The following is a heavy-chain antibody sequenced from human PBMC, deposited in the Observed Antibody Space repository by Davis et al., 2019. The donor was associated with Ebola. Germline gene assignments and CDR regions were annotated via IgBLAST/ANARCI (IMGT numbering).Heavy chain of an antibody. CDR2: IRSKAYRGTA. CDR3: TRDLKQPRPSYYSGMDV. J-gene: IGHJ6*02. Sequence: PGGSLRLSCTASGFTFGDYAMNWVRQAPGKGLEWVGFIRSKAYRGTAAYAASVRGRFTISRDDSKSIAHLQMNSLKTEDTAVYYCTRDLKQPRPSYYSGMDVWGQGTTVTVSS. CDR1: GFTFGDYA. V-gene: IGHV3-49*04. D-gene: IGHD6-6*01.